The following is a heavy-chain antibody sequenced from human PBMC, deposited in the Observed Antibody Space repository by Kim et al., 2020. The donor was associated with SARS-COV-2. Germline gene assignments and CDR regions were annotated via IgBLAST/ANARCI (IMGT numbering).Heavy chain of an antibody. CDR3: ARGIFSVVYQQPDY. CDR2: IDTSSATI. CDR1: GFTFSTYT. J-gene: IGHJ4*02. Sequence: GGSLRLSCAASGFTFSTYTFNWVRQAPGKGLEWVSYIDTSSATILNEDSVKGRFTISRDNAKNLVFLNMSSLRDEDTPVYNFARGIFSVVYQQPDYWGKG. D-gene: IGHD3-9*01. V-gene: IGHV3-48*02.